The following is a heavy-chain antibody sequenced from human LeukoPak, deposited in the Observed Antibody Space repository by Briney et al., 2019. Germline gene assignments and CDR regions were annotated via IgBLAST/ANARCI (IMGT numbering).Heavy chain of an antibody. Sequence: GGSLRLSCAASGFTFSSIAMTWVRQAPGKGLEWVSTIRSNGDTAYNADSVKGRFTISRDNSKNTLYLQMNSLRAEDPAVYYCAKDINDFDYWGQGTLVTVSS. CDR3: AKDINDFDY. CDR2: IRSNGDTA. CDR1: GFTFSSIA. J-gene: IGHJ4*02. V-gene: IGHV3-23*01.